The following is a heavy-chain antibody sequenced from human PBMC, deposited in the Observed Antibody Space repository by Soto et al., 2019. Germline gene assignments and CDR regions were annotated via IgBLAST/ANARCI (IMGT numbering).Heavy chain of an antibody. D-gene: IGHD3-22*01. CDR3: AKNKRNYYDRSGLHY. Sequence: GGSLRLSCAASGFTFSSYGMHWVRQAPGKGPEWVAVISYDGSNKYYADSVKGRFTISRDNSKNTLYLQMSSLRAEDTAVYYCAKNKRNYYDRSGLHYWGQGTLVTVSS. V-gene: IGHV3-30*18. CDR1: GFTFSSYG. J-gene: IGHJ4*02. CDR2: ISYDGSNK.